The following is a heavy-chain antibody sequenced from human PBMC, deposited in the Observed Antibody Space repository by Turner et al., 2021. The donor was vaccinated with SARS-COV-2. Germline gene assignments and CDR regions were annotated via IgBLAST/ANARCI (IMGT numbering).Heavy chain of an antibody. CDR1: GFTFSRYG. D-gene: IGHD2-15*01. Sequence: QVQLVESGGGVVQPGRSLRRSCAASGFTFSRYGMHWVRQAPGKGVEWVAVISYDGGNKYYADSVKGRITISRDNSKNTLYLQMNSLRAEDTAVYYCAKQGGPYCSGGSCYLHYFDYWGQGTLVTVSS. J-gene: IGHJ4*02. V-gene: IGHV3-30*18. CDR3: AKQGGPYCSGGSCYLHYFDY. CDR2: ISYDGGNK.